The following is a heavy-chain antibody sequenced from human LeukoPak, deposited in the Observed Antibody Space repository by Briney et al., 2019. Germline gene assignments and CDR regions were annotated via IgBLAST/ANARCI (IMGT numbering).Heavy chain of an antibody. Sequence: GGSLRLSCAASGFTFSSYAMSWVRRAPGKGLEWVSRISGSGGKTYYADSVKGRFTISRDNSKNTLYLQMNSLRAEDTAVYYCARAVTGTGGLDYWGQGTLVTVSS. CDR3: ARAVTGTGGLDY. CDR1: GFTFSSYA. J-gene: IGHJ4*02. V-gene: IGHV3-23*01. D-gene: IGHD6-19*01. CDR2: ISGSGGKT.